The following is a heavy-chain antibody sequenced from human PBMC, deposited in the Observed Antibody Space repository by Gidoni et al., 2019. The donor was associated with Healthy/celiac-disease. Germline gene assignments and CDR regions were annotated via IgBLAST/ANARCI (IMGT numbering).Heavy chain of an antibody. V-gene: IGHV3-66*01. CDR2: IYSGGST. D-gene: IGHD3-22*01. J-gene: IGHJ4*02. CDR3: ARGWGYYDSSGYYPYYFDY. CDR1: GFTVSSNY. Sequence: EVQLVESGGGLVQPGGSLILSCAASGFTVSSNYMSWVRQAPGKGLEWVSVIYSGGSTYYADSVKGRFTISRDNSKNTLYLQMNSLRAEDTAVYYCARGWGYYDSSGYYPYYFDYWGQGTLVTVSS.